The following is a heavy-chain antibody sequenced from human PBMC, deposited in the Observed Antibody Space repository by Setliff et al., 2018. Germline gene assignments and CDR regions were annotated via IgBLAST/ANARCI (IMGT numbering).Heavy chain of an antibody. V-gene: IGHV1-46*01. Sequence: ASVKVSCKASGYTFTNHYMHWVRQAPGQGLEWMGMINPGGGSTTYAQKFQGRVTMTRDTSTSTVYMELSSLRTEDTAVYYCARRNFYYDSSGFALYYYYMDVWGKGTTVTVSS. CDR2: INPGGGST. CDR3: ARRNFYYDSSGFALYYYYMDV. J-gene: IGHJ6*03. D-gene: IGHD3-22*01. CDR1: GYTFTNHY.